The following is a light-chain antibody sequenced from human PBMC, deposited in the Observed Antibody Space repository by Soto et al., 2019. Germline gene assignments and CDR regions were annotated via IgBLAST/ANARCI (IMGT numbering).Light chain of an antibody. CDR1: SSDLAIYNY. CDR3: SSYTDSSNFV. V-gene: IGLV2-14*01. CDR2: QVT. Sequence: QSALTQPASVSGSPGQSITISCNGTSSDLAIYNYVSWYQQQPGKAPKLMIYQVTNRPSGVSNRFSGSRSGNTASLTISGLQAEDEADYYCSSYTDSSNFVFGTGTKLTVL. J-gene: IGLJ1*01.